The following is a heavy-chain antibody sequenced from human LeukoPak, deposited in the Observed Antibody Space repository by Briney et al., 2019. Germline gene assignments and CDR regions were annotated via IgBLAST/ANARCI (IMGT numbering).Heavy chain of an antibody. CDR1: GGSISSYY. J-gene: IGHJ4*02. D-gene: IGHD6-13*01. CDR2: IYHSGST. V-gene: IGHV4-59*01. CDR3: AKYSSSWSFDC. Sequence: SETLSLTCTVSGGSISSYYWSWIRQPPGKGLEWIGFIYHSGSTNSSPSLKSRVTMSVDTSKNQFSLKLSSVTAADTAVYCCAKYSSSWSFDCWGQGTLVTVSS.